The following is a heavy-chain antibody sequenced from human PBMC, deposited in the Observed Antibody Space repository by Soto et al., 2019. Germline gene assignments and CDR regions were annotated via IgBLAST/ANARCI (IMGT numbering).Heavy chain of an antibody. CDR1: GFTFSSYA. J-gene: IGHJ4*02. Sequence: SLRLSCAASGFTFSSYAMHWVRQAPGKGLEWVAVISYDGSNKYYADSVKGRFTISRDNSKNTLYLQMNSLRAEDTAVYYCARDQNYYDSSIFDYWGQGTLVTVSS. CDR2: ISYDGSNK. CDR3: ARDQNYYDSSIFDY. D-gene: IGHD3-22*01. V-gene: IGHV3-30-3*01.